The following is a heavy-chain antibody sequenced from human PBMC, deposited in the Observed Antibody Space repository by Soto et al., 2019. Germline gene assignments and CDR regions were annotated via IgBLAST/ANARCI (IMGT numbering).Heavy chain of an antibody. CDR3: AKVERGVDYGDYYFDY. J-gene: IGHJ4*02. CDR2: ISGSGGST. Sequence: GGSVRLSCAASGVTFSSYAMSWVRQAPGKGLEWVSAISGSGGSTYYADSVKGRFTISRDNSKNTLCLQMNSLRAEDTAVYYCAKVERGVDYGDYYFDYWGQGTLVTVSS. D-gene: IGHD4-17*01. CDR1: GVTFSSYA. V-gene: IGHV3-23*01.